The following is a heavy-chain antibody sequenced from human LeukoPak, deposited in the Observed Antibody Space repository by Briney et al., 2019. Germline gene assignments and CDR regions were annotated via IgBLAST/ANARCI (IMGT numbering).Heavy chain of an antibody. V-gene: IGHV4-59*01. CDR2: MYYSGST. J-gene: IGHJ5*02. D-gene: IGHD3-3*01. CDR1: GGSISGYY. Sequence: SETLSLTCTVSGGSISGYYWSWIRQPPGKGLEWIGYMYYSGSTNYNPSLKSRVTISVDTSKNQFSLKLSSVTAADTAVYYCARDFGVVANWFDPWGQGTLVTVSS. CDR3: ARDFGVVANWFDP.